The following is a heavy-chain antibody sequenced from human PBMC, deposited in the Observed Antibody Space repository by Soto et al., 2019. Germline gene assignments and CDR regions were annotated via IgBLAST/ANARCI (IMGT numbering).Heavy chain of an antibody. D-gene: IGHD6-19*01. CDR2: IWYDGSNK. Sequence: PGGSLRLSCAASGFIFSNYGIHWVRQAPGKGLEWVALIWYDGSNKYYADSVKGRFIVSRDNTNNTVYLQLNRLTADDTAMYYCAREGVVAGSKDFWGPGNLVTVSS. CDR3: AREGVVAGSKDF. V-gene: IGHV3-33*01. CDR1: GFIFSNYG. J-gene: IGHJ4*02.